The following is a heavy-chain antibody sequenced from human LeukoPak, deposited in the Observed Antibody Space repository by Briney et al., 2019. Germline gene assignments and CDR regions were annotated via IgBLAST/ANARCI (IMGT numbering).Heavy chain of an antibody. CDR2: ISSSSSYI. D-gene: IGHD4-23*01. Sequence: GGSLRLSCAASGFTFSSYSMNWVRQAPGKGLEWVSSISSSSSYIYYADSVKGRFTISRDNAKNSLYLQMNSLRAEDTAVYYCAKSTPYVVVTRCYFDYWGQGTLVTVSS. J-gene: IGHJ4*02. CDR1: GFTFSSYS. V-gene: IGHV3-21*04. CDR3: AKSTPYVVVTRCYFDY.